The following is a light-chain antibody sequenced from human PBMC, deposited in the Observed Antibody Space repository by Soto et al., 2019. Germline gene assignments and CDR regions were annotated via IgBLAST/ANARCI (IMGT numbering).Light chain of an antibody. J-gene: IGKJ4*01. CDR1: QSVTSN. CDR2: RAS. CDR3: QQYNNWPRT. V-gene: IGKV3-15*01. Sequence: EIVMTQSPATLSVSPGERATLSCRASQSVTSNLAWYQQKPGQAPRLLIYRASTRATGIPARFSGSGSGTEFTRNISSLQSEDFAVYHCQQYNNWPRTFGGGTKVEIK.